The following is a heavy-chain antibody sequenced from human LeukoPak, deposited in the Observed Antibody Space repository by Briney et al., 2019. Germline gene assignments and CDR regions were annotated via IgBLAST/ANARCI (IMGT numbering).Heavy chain of an antibody. D-gene: IGHD6-6*01. V-gene: IGHV4-61*08. Sequence: PSETLSLTCTVSGGSVRSPDSYWSWIRQPPGKGLEWIGNIYYIGTTSYNSSLKSRVTTSVDTSRNQFSLEVASVTAADTAVYYCARNTSSSPWFDPWAQGFLVTVSS. CDR1: GGSVRSPDSY. J-gene: IGHJ5*02. CDR3: ARNTSSSPWFDP. CDR2: IYYIGTT.